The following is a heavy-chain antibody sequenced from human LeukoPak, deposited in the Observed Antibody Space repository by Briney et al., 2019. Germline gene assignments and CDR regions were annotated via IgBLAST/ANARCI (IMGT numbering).Heavy chain of an antibody. V-gene: IGHV4-34*08. D-gene: IGHD3-10*01. CDR1: GFTFSSYA. CDR3: AVVRGEIDY. CDR2: IFHSGST. Sequence: NPGESLRLSCAASGFTFSSYAMSWVRQPPGKGLEWIGEIFHSGSTNYNPSLESRVTISVDKSNNHFSLKLNSVTAADTAVYYCAVVRGEIDYWGQGTLVTVSS. J-gene: IGHJ4*02.